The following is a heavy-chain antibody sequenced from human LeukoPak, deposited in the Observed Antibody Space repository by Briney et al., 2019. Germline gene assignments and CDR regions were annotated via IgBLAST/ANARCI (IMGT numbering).Heavy chain of an antibody. CDR3: ARDSYYYDSSGYYPAGPIDY. J-gene: IGHJ4*02. Sequence: GGSLGLSCAASGFTFSSYWMHWVRQAPGKGLVWVSRINSDGSSTSYADSVKGRFTISRDNAKNTLYLQMNSLRAEDTAVYYCARDSYYYDSSGYYPAGPIDYWGQGTLVTVSS. CDR2: INSDGSST. V-gene: IGHV3-74*01. CDR1: GFTFSSYW. D-gene: IGHD3-22*01.